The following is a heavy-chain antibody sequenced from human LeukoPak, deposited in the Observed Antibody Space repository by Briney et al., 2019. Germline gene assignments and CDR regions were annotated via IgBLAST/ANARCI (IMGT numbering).Heavy chain of an antibody. CDR1: GDTLTSYG. V-gene: IGHV1-18*01. J-gene: IGHJ5*02. D-gene: IGHD3-10*01. CDR2: ISAYNGNT. CDR3: ARDTGGESGSYYTATWFDP. Sequence: ASVKVSCKASGDTLTSYGISWVRQAPGQGLEWMGWISAYNGNTNYAQKFQGRVTMTTDTSTSTAYMELRSLRSDDTAVYYCARDTGGESGSYYTATWFDPWGQGTLVTVSS.